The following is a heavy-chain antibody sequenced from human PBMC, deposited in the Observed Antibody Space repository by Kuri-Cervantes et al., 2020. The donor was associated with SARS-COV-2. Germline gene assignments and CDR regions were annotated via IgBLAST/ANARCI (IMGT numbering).Heavy chain of an antibody. CDR2: IVVGSGNT. Sequence: SVKVSCKASGFTFTNSAVQWVRQARGQRLEWIGWIVVGSGNTDYAQKFRQRVILTRDMSTSTAYMELSSLRSEDTAMYYCARAVAGTGAFDIWGQGTMVTVSS. V-gene: IGHV1-58*01. CDR3: ARAVAGTGAFDI. D-gene: IGHD6-19*01. CDR1: GFTFTNSA. J-gene: IGHJ3*02.